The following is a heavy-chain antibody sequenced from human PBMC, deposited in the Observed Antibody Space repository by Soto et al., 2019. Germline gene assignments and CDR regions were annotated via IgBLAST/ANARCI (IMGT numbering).Heavy chain of an antibody. CDR1: GFTFSSYS. V-gene: IGHV3-21*01. J-gene: IGHJ4*02. CDR2: ISSSSYI. Sequence: PGGSLRLSCAASGFTFSSYSMNWVRQAPGKGLEWVSSISSSSYIYYADSVKGRFTISRDNAKNSLYLQMNSLRAEDTAVYYCARIYSSCYYSDYWGQGTLVTVSS. CDR3: ARIYSSCYYSDY. D-gene: IGHD6-13*01.